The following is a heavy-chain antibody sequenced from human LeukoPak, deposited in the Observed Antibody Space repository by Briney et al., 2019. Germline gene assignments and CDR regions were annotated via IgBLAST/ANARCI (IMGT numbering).Heavy chain of an antibody. Sequence: GGSLRLSCAASGFTFSSYWMSWVRQAPGKGLEWVANIRQDGNEKFYVDSVKGRFSVSRDDSLNTLYLQMNSLRVDDTAVYYCAKRIDIAVVPEAATHQAFDVWGQGTMVTVSS. V-gene: IGHV3-7*03. J-gene: IGHJ3*01. CDR2: IRQDGNEK. D-gene: IGHD2-2*01. CDR1: GFTFSSYW. CDR3: AKRIDIAVVPEAATHQAFDV.